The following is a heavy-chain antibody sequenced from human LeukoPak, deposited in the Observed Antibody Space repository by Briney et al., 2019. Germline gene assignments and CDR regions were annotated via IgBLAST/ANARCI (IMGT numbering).Heavy chain of an antibody. J-gene: IGHJ4*02. Sequence: ASVKVSCKASGGTFSSYTISWVRQAPGQGLEWMGRIIPILGIANYEQKFQGRVTITADKSTSTAYMELSSLRSEDTAVYYCARDRVNSSSWFRLPDYWGQGTLVTVSS. D-gene: IGHD6-13*01. CDR1: GGTFSSYT. CDR3: ARDRVNSSSWFRLPDY. CDR2: IIPILGIA. V-gene: IGHV1-69*04.